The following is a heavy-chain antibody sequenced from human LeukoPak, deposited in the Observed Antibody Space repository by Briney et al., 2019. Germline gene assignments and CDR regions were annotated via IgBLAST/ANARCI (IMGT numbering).Heavy chain of an antibody. D-gene: IGHD3-22*01. CDR3: ARAGPNTYYYDSSGYPFRNNWFDP. CDR2: ISADNGNT. J-gene: IGHJ5*02. Sequence: RASVKVSCKASGYTFTSYGISWVRQAPGQGLEWMGWISADNGNTNYAQKLQGRVTMTTDTSTSTAYMELRSLRSDDTAVYYCARAGPNTYYYDSSGYPFRNNWFDPWGQGTLVTVSS. CDR1: GYTFTSYG. V-gene: IGHV1-18*01.